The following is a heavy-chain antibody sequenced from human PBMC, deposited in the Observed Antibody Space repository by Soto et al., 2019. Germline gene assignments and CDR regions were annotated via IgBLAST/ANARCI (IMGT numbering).Heavy chain of an antibody. J-gene: IGHJ6*02. CDR1: GYSFTSYW. V-gene: IGHV5-10-1*01. CDR3: ARGGAHVRAAAYYYNAMDV. D-gene: IGHD6-13*01. CDR2: IDPSDSYT. Sequence: PGESLKISCKGSGYSFTSYWISWVRQMPGKGLEWMGRIDPSDSYTNYSPSFQGHVTISADKSISTAYLQWSSLKASDTAMYYCARGGAHVRAAAYYYNAMDVWGQGTTVTVSS.